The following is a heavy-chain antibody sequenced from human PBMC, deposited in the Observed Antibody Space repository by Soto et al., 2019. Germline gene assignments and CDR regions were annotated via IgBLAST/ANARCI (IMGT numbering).Heavy chain of an antibody. V-gene: IGHV4-31*03. CDR1: GGSISSGGYY. CDR2: IYYSGST. D-gene: IGHD2-15*01. Sequence: SETLSLTCTVSGGSISSGGYYWSWIRQHPGKGLEWIGYIYYSGSTYYNPSLKSRVTISVDTSKNQFSLKLSSVTAADTAVYYCARGRIVVVVAARAGWFDPWGQGTLVNVSS. CDR3: ARGRIVVVVAARAGWFDP. J-gene: IGHJ5*02.